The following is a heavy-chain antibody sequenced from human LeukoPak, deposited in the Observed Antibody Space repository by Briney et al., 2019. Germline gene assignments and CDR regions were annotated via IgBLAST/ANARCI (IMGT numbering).Heavy chain of an antibody. Sequence: SETLSLTCAVYGGSFSGYYWSWICQPPGKGLEWIGEINHSGSTNYNPSLKSRVTISVDTSKNQFSLKLSSVTAADTAVYYCAKDPREGSYPDYWGQGTLVTVSS. J-gene: IGHJ4*02. CDR3: AKDPREGSYPDY. D-gene: IGHD1-26*01. CDR2: INHSGST. CDR1: GGSFSGYY. V-gene: IGHV4-34*01.